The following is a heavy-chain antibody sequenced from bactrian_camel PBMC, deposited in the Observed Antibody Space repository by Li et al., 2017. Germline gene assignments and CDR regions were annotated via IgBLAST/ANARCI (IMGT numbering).Heavy chain of an antibody. J-gene: IGHJ4*01. Sequence: HVQLVESGGGSVQAGGSLKLSCTASGYTSTMAWFRQVPGKEREGLAIVDEHGKTLYASSVKGRFTVSKDNFDRSATLQMDSLKTVDTAMYYCAARTWIGPLRLATSEFNFWGQGTQVTVS. CDR3: AARTWIGPLRLATSEFNF. CDR2: VDEHGKT. CDR1: GYTST. V-gene: IGHV3S9*01. D-gene: IGHD1*01.